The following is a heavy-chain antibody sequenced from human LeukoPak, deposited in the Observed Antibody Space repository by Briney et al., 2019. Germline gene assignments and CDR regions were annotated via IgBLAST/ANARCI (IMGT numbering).Heavy chain of an antibody. D-gene: IGHD3-10*01. V-gene: IGHV1-69*05. CDR1: GGTFSTYA. CDR2: IIPLFGTA. CDR3: ARVSARGGEISGSYYYY. J-gene: IGHJ4*02. Sequence: GSSVKVSCKASGGTFSTYAVNWVRQAPGQGLEWMGGIIPLFGTANYAQKFQGRVTITTDESTSTAYMELSSLRSEDTAIYYCARVSARGGEISGSYYYYWGQGTLVTVSS.